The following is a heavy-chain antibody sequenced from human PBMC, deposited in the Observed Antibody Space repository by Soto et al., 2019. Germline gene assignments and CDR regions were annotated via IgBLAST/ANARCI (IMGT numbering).Heavy chain of an antibody. D-gene: IGHD6-19*01. CDR3: ARASSGWYNGFDY. CDR2: IYYSGST. J-gene: IGHJ4*02. Sequence: ASETLSLTCTVSGGSISSYYWSWIRQPPGKGLEWIGYIYYSGSTNYNPSLKSRVTISVDTSKNQFSLKLSSVTAADTAVYYCARASSGWYNGFDYWGQGTLVTVSS. CDR1: GGSISSYY. V-gene: IGHV4-59*01.